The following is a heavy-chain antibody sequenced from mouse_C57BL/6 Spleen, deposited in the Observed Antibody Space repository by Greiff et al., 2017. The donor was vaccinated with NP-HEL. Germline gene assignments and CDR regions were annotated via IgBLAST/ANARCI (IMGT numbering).Heavy chain of an antibody. J-gene: IGHJ3*01. CDR1: GYAFSSSW. CDR3: AREYGSSYGAWFAY. D-gene: IGHD1-1*01. V-gene: IGHV1-82*01. CDR2: IYPGDGDT. Sequence: QVQLQQSGPELVKPGASVKISCKASGYAFSSSWMNWVKQRPGKGLEWIGRIYPGDGDTNYNGKFKGKATLTADKSSSTAYMQLSSLTSEDSAVYFCAREYGSSYGAWFAYWGQGTLVTVSA.